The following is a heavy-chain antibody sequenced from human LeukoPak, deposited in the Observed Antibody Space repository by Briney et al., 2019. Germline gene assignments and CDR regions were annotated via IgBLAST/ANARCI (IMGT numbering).Heavy chain of an antibody. V-gene: IGHV3-49*03. D-gene: IGHD3-16*01. CDR3: TRDPAGENI. CDR1: GFTFSDYY. Sequence: PGGSLRLSCAASGFTFSDYYMSWIRQAPGKGLEWVGFIRSKAYGGTTEYAASVKGRFTISRDDSKSIAYLQMNSLKTEDTAVYYCTRDPAGENIWGQGTMVTVSS. J-gene: IGHJ3*02. CDR2: IRSKAYGGTT.